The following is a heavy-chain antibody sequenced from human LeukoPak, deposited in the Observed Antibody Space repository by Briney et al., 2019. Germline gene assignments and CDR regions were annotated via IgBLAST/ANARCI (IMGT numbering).Heavy chain of an antibody. CDR3: ARANIVVVTANHPHYYYYGMDV. CDR1: GXXXTSYX. J-gene: IGHJ6*02. Sequence: XSXKXXGXXXTSYXMHWVRQAPGQGLEWMGIINPSGGSTSYAQKFQGRVTMTRDTSTSTVYMELSSLRSEDTAVYYCARANIVVVTANHPHYYYYGMDVWGQGTTVTVSS. D-gene: IGHD2-21*02. CDR2: INPSGGST. V-gene: IGHV1-46*01.